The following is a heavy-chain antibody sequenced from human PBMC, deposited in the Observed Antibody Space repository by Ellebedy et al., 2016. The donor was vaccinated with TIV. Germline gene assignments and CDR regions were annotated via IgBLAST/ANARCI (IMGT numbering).Heavy chain of an antibody. CDR1: GFTFDDYA. V-gene: IGHV3-43*02. Sequence: GESLKISCAASGFTFDDYAMHWVRPAPGKGLEWVSLISGDGGSTYYADSVKGRFTISRDNSKNSLYLQMNSLRTEDTALYYCAKDTAYDYYGSGSYMAYWGQGTLVTVSS. J-gene: IGHJ4*02. D-gene: IGHD3-10*01. CDR3: AKDTAYDYYGSGSYMAY. CDR2: ISGDGGST.